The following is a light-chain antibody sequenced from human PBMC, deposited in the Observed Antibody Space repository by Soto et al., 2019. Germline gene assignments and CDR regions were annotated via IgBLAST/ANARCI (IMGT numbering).Light chain of an antibody. Sequence: EIVLTQSPGTLSLSPGERATLSCRASQSVAKNFLAWYQQKPGQAHRLLIYGASSKASGVPDRFSGSGSGTDFTLTISRLEPEDFAVFYCLQYASSPLTFGGGTKMEI. CDR3: LQYASSPLT. CDR1: QSVAKNF. V-gene: IGKV3-20*01. J-gene: IGKJ4*01. CDR2: GAS.